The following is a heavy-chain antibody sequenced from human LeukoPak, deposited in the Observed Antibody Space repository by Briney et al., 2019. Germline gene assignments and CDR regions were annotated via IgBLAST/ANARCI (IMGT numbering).Heavy chain of an antibody. Sequence: GGSLRLSCAASGFTFSYYDMHWVRQPTGKGLEWVSVIATGGGTYYAASVEGRFTISRENAKNSVYLQMSSLRAGDTAVYYCARGLPGVRGVDYVFDIWGQGTMVTVSS. CDR3: ARGLPGVRGVDYVFDI. CDR2: IATGGGT. V-gene: IGHV3-13*04. CDR1: GFTFSYYD. D-gene: IGHD3-10*01. J-gene: IGHJ3*02.